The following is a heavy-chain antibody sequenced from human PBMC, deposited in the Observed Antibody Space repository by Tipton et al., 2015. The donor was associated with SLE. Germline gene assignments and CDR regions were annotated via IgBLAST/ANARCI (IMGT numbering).Heavy chain of an antibody. Sequence: SLRLSCAASGFIFSDYAMHWVRQAPGTGLQYVSTISPIGDGTSYADSVKGRFTISRDNSKNSLYLQMNSLRAEDTAVYYCARGFYSSSWYRYWGQGTLVTVSS. CDR3: ARGFYSSSWYRY. V-gene: IGHV3-64*02. CDR1: GFIFSDYA. CDR2: ISPIGDGT. D-gene: IGHD6-13*01. J-gene: IGHJ4*02.